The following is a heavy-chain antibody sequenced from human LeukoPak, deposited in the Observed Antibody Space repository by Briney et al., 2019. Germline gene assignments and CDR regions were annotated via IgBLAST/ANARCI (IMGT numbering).Heavy chain of an antibody. CDR1: GASISSYS. Sequence: TSETLSLTCSVSGASISSYSWSWIRQPPGKGLEWIGYIYYSGNTNYNPSLKSRVTISVGTSNNEVSLNLNSVTAADTAVYYCARFVGSGLDYWGQGTLLTVSS. V-gene: IGHV4-59*01. D-gene: IGHD2-15*01. CDR3: ARFVGSGLDY. CDR2: IYYSGNT. J-gene: IGHJ4*02.